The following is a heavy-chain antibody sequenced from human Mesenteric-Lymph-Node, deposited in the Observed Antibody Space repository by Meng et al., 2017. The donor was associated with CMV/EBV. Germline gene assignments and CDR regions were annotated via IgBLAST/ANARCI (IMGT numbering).Heavy chain of an antibody. J-gene: IGHJ4*02. Sequence: QVQLQQWGAGLLKPSETLYLTCAVYGGSFSAYYWSWIRQPQGKGLEWIGEINHCGSTNYNPSLKSRITISVDTSKNQFSLKLTSVTAADTAVYFCASLAPLNNTKDKIPSGYWGQGTLVTVSS. CDR2: INHCGST. V-gene: IGHV4-34*01. D-gene: IGHD1-14*01. CDR1: GGSFSAYY. CDR3: ASLAPLNNTKDKIPSGY.